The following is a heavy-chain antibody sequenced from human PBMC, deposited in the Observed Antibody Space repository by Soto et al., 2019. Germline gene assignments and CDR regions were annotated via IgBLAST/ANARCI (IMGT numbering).Heavy chain of an antibody. CDR3: ARVGWFGAAVAGTLDY. V-gene: IGHV1-69*06. J-gene: IGHJ4*02. CDR2: IIPIFGTA. CDR1: GGTFSSYA. D-gene: IGHD6-19*01. Sequence: ASVKVSCKASGGTFSSYAISWVRQAPGQGLEWMGGIIPIFGTANYAQKFQGRVTITADKSTSTAYMELSSLRSEDTAVYYCARVGWFGAAVAGTLDYWGQGTLVTVSS.